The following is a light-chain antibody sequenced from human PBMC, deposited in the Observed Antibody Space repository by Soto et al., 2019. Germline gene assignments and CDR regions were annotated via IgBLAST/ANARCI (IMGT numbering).Light chain of an antibody. J-gene: IGKJ5*01. CDR3: QQYYSTPT. CDR2: WAS. CDR1: QSVLYSSNNKNY. Sequence: DIVMTQSPDSLAVSLGERATINCKSSQSVLYSSNNKNYLAMYQQKPGQPPKLLIYWASTRESGVPDRLSGSGSGTDLTLTISILQAEDGAGYYCQQYYSTPTFGQGTRLEIK. V-gene: IGKV4-1*01.